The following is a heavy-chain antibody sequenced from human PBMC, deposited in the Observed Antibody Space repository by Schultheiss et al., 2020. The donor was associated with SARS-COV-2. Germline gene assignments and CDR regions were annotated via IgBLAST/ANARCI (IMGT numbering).Heavy chain of an antibody. CDR1: GFTFSSYA. J-gene: IGHJ4*02. V-gene: IGHV3-30*01. D-gene: IGHD5-12*01. Sequence: GSLRLSCAASGFTFSSYAMHWVRQAPGKGLEWVAVISYDGSNKYYADSVKGRFTISRDNSKNTLYLQMNSLRAEDTAVYYCAKERRYSGYLNWGQGTLVTVSS. CDR3: AKERRYSGYLN. CDR2: ISYDGSNK.